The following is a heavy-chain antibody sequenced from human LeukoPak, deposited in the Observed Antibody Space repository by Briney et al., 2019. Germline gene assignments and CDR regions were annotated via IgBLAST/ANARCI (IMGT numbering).Heavy chain of an antibody. CDR2: IYYSGST. D-gene: IGHD3-10*01. J-gene: IGHJ4*02. V-gene: IGHV4-39*07. CDR3: ARAARWFGEPSFDY. CDR1: GGSISSSSYY. Sequence: PSETLSLTCTVSGGSISSSSYYWGWIRQPPGKGLEWIGSIYYSGSTYYNPSLKSRVTISVDTSKNQFSLKLSSVTAADTAVYYCARAARWFGEPSFDYWGQGTLVTVSS.